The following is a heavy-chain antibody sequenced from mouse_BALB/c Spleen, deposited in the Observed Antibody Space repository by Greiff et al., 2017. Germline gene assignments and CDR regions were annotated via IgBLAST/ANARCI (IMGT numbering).Heavy chain of an antibody. D-gene: IGHD2-14*01. CDR3: ARKPSYRYDWVYYAMDY. J-gene: IGHJ4*01. CDR2: IWSGGST. CDR1: GFSLTSYG. Sequence: QVQLKQSGPGLVQPSQSLSITCTVSGFSLTSYGVHWVRQSPGKGLEWLGVIWSGGSTDYNAAFISRLSISKDNSKSQVFFKMNSLQANDTAIYYCARKPSYRYDWVYYAMDYWGQGTSVTVSS. V-gene: IGHV2-2*02.